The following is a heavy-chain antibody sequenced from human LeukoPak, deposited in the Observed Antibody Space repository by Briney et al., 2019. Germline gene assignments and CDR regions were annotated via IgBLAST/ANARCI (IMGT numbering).Heavy chain of an antibody. Sequence: GGSLRLSCAASGFTFSNYEMNWVRQAPGMGLEWVSYVSSGATTIYYADSVRGRFTISRDNAKNSLFLQMSNLRAEDTAVYYCARDARTHYYDSSGNYVDYWGQGTLVTVSS. D-gene: IGHD3-22*01. CDR2: VSSGATTI. J-gene: IGHJ4*02. CDR1: GFTFSNYE. V-gene: IGHV3-48*03. CDR3: ARDARTHYYDSSGNYVDY.